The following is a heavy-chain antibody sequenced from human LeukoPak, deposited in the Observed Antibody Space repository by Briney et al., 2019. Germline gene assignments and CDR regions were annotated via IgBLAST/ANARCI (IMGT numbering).Heavy chain of an antibody. J-gene: IGHJ5*02. V-gene: IGHV5-51*01. CDR2: INFGDSNT. CDR1: GHSFTNHW. D-gene: IGHD1-26*01. Sequence: GESLKISCKASGHSFTNHWIGWVRQMPGIGLEWVGIINFGDSNTLYSPAFEGQVTISLDKSISTTYLQWRSLKASDTAMYCCATRRHSGSPNWYDPWGQGTLVTVSS. CDR3: ATRRHSGSPNWYDP.